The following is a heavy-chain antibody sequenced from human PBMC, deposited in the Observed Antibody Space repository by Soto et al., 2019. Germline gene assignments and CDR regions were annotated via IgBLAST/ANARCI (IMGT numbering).Heavy chain of an antibody. D-gene: IGHD3-3*01. CDR1: GFTFSSYA. J-gene: IGHJ4*02. CDR3: AKALLLEWLLSTFDY. CDR2: ISGSGGST. V-gene: IGHV3-23*01. Sequence: GGALRPSCAASGFTFSSYAMSWVRQAPGKGLEWVSAISGSGGSTYYADSVKGRFTISRDNSKNTLYLQMNSLRAEDTAVYYCAKALLLEWLLSTFDYWGQGTLVTVSS.